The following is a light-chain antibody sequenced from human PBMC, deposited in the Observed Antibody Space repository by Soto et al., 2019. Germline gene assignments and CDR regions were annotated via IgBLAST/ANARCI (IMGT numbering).Light chain of an antibody. CDR2: KAS. CDR1: QSISSW. V-gene: IGKV1-5*03. J-gene: IGKJ1*01. Sequence: DIQMTQSPSTLSASVGDRVTITCRASQSISSWLAWYQQQPGKAPKLLIYKASSLESGVPSRFSGSGSGTEFTLTSSSLQPDDFATYYCQQYNSYSKTFGQGTKVEIK. CDR3: QQYNSYSKT.